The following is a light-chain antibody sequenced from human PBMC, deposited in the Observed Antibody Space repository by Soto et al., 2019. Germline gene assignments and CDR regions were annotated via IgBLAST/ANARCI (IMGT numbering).Light chain of an antibody. V-gene: IGKV3-15*01. CDR1: QRIISN. CDR2: RTS. Sequence: VGMTQSTDTLSVSPGERATLSCRASQRIISNLAWYQQKPGQAPRLLMFRTSSRATGFPARFSGSGSGTEFNLTISSLQSEDFGVYYCQQYNNWPRATFGGGTKVDI. CDR3: QQYNNWPRAT. J-gene: IGKJ4*01.